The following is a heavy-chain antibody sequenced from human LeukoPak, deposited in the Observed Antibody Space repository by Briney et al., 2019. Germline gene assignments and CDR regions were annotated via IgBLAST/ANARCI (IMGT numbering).Heavy chain of an antibody. J-gene: IGHJ4*02. CDR2: IYSGGST. D-gene: IGHD2-15*01. CDR1: GFTVSSNY. CDR3: ARVTCSGGSCGIDY. Sequence: PGGSLRLSCAASGFTVSSNYMSWVRQAPGKGLEWVSVIYSGGSTYYADSVKGRFTISRDNSKNTLYLEMNSLRAEDTAVYYCARVTCSGGSCGIDYWGQGTLVTVSS. V-gene: IGHV3-53*01.